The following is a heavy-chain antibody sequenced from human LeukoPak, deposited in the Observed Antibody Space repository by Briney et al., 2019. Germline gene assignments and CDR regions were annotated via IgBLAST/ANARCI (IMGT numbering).Heavy chain of an antibody. J-gene: IGHJ3*02. CDR2: INHSGST. CDR3: AVRSRSNAFDI. CDR1: GGSFSGYY. Sequence: SETLSLTCAVYGGSFSGYYWSWIRQPPGKGLEWIGEINHSGSTNYNPSLKSRVTISVDTSKNQFSLKLSSVTAADTAVYYCAVRSRSNAFDIWAKGQWSPSLQ. D-gene: IGHD6-13*01. V-gene: IGHV4-34*01.